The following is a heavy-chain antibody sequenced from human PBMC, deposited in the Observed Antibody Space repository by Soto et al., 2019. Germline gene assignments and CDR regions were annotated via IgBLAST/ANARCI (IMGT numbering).Heavy chain of an antibody. V-gene: IGHV1-3*01. CDR1: GYTFTSYA. Sequence: QVQLVQSGAEVKKPGTSVKVSCKASGYTFTSYAMHWVRQAPGQRLEWMGWINAGNGNTKYSQKFQGRVTITRDTSASTAYMELSSLRSEDTAVFYCLGYCSGGNSYSRAYWGQGTLVTVSS. D-gene: IGHD2-15*01. CDR3: LGYCSGGNSYSRAY. CDR2: INAGNGNT. J-gene: IGHJ4*02.